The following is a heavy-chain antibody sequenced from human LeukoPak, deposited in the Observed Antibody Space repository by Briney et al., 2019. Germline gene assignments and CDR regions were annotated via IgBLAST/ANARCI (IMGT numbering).Heavy chain of an antibody. Sequence: GGSLRLSCAASGFTFSSYAMHWVRQAPGKGLEWVAVIPYDGSNKYYADSVKGRFTISRDNSKNTLYLQMNSLRAEDTAVYYCARDRYVITFGGVIATAFDYWGQGTLVTVSS. D-gene: IGHD3-16*02. J-gene: IGHJ4*02. CDR2: IPYDGSNK. CDR1: GFTFSSYA. CDR3: ARDRYVITFGGVIATAFDY. V-gene: IGHV3-30*04.